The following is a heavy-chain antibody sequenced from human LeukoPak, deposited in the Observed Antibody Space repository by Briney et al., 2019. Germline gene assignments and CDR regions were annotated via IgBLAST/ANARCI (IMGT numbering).Heavy chain of an antibody. CDR2: ISDPHSGSQT. CDR3: ARLGELGGWYFDY. CDR1: GFTFSSYT. Sequence: GGSLRRSCAASGFTFSSYTMNWVRQALGQGLEWVSTISDPHSGSQTHYADSVKGRFTISRDNAKNSLYLQMNSLRAEDTAIYYCARLGELGGWYFDYWGQGTLVTVSS. J-gene: IGHJ4*02. D-gene: IGHD6-19*01. V-gene: IGHV3-21*01.